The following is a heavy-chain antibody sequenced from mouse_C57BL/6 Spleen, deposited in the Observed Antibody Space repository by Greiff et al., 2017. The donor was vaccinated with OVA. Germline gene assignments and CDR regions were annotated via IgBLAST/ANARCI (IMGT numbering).Heavy chain of an antibody. CDR3: ASRYPGGAMDY. V-gene: IGHV1-18*01. CDR1: GYTFTDYN. J-gene: IGHJ4*01. Sequence: EVQLQQSGPELVKPGASVKIPCKASGYTFTDYNMDWVKQSHGKSLEWIGDINPNNGGTIYNQKFKGKATLTVDTSSSTAYMELRSLTSEDTAVYCCASRYPGGAMDYWGQGTSVTVSS. CDR2: INPNNGGT.